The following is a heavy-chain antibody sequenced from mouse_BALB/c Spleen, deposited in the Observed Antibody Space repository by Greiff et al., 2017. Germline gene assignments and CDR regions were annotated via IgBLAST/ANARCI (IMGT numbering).Heavy chain of an antibody. CDR2: IWWDDDK. J-gene: IGHJ3*01. CDR3: ARNYYGSRYSWFAY. D-gene: IGHD1-1*01. Sequence: QVTLKESGPGILQPSQTLSLTCSFSGFSLSTSGMGVGWIRQPSGKGLEWLAHIWWDDDKRYNPALKSRLTISKDTSSNQVFLKIASVDTADTATYYCARNYYGSRYSWFAYWGQGTLVTVSA. V-gene: IGHV8-8*01. CDR1: GFSLSTSGMG.